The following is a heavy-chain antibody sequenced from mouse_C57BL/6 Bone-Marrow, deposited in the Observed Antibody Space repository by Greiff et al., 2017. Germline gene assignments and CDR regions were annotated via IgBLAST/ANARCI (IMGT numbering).Heavy chain of an antibody. CDR3: TRGGYYGSSSYYAMDY. CDR1: GYTFTDYE. CDR2: IDPETGGT. J-gene: IGHJ4*01. Sequence: QVQLQQSGAELVRPGASVTLSCKASGYTFTDYEMHWVKQTPVHGLEWIGAIDPETGGTAYNQKFKGKAILTADKSSSTAYMELRSLTSEDSAVYYWTRGGYYGSSSYYAMDYWGQGTSVTVSS. V-gene: IGHV1-15*01. D-gene: IGHD1-1*01.